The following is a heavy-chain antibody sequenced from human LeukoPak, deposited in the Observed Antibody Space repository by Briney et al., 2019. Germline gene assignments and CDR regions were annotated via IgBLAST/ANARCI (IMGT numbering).Heavy chain of an antibody. V-gene: IGHV4-4*07. D-gene: IGHD3-10*01. CDR2: IYTSGST. Sequence: SETLSLTCTVSGGSISSYYWSWIRQPAGKGLEWIGRIYTSGSTNYNPSLKSRVTMSVDTSKNQFSLKLSSVTAADTAVYYCARVGGSGSYSYYYYYYMDVWGKGTTVTVSS. CDR1: GGSISSYY. J-gene: IGHJ6*03. CDR3: ARVGGSGSYSYYYYYYMDV.